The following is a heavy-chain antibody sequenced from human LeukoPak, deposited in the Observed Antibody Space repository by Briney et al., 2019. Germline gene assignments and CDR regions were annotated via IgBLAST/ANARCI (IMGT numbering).Heavy chain of an antibody. CDR3: ARDGSNSGYDYGAFDI. CDR2: IYYSGST. V-gene: IGHV4-30-4*01. D-gene: IGHD5-12*01. CDR1: GGSISSGDYY. Sequence: SETLSLTCTVPGGSISSGDYYWSWIRQPPGKGLEWIGYIYYSGSTYYNPSLKSRVTISVDTSKNQFSLKLSSVTAADTAVYYCARDGSNSGYDYGAFDIWGQGTMVTVSS. J-gene: IGHJ3*02.